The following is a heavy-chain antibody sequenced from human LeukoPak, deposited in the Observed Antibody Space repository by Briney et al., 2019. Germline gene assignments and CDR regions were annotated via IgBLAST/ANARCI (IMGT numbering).Heavy chain of an antibody. Sequence: ASVRVSCKASGYRFSDYYMHWVRQAPGQGLEWMGRINSNSGGTDFAEKFRGRVTMTRDTSISTAYMELSRLTSDDTAVYYCARAGGTYYYESSGYYYQNWFDSWGQGTLVTVSS. CDR3: ARAGGTYYYESSGYYYQNWFDS. CDR2: INSNSGGT. CDR1: GYRFSDYY. J-gene: IGHJ5*01. D-gene: IGHD3-22*01. V-gene: IGHV1-2*06.